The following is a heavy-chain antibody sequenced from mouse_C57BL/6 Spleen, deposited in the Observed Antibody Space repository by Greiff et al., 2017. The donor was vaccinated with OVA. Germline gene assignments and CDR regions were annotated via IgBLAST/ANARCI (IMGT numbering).Heavy chain of an antibody. CDR2: INYDGSST. J-gene: IGHJ1*03. D-gene: IGHD2-12*01. V-gene: IGHV5-16*01. CDR1: GFTFSDYY. Sequence: EVKVVESEGGLVQPGSSMKLSCTASGFTFSDYYMAWVRQVPEKGLEWVANINYDGSSTYYLDSLKSRFIISRDNAKNILYLQMSSLKSEDTATYYCARFLLRDWYFDVWGTGTTVTVSS. CDR3: ARFLLRDWYFDV.